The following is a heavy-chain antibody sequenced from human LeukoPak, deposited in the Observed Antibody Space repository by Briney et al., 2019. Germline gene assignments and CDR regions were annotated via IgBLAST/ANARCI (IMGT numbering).Heavy chain of an antibody. Sequence: GGSLRLSCAASGFSLSTYAMSWVRQAPLKGLEWVSAISGSGGSTYYADSVKGRVTISRDNSKNTLYLQMNSLRAEDTAVYYCAKFTTPQVGAPGLAFDIWGQGTMVTVSS. CDR1: GFSLSTYA. D-gene: IGHD1-26*01. J-gene: IGHJ3*02. CDR2: ISGSGGST. CDR3: AKFTTPQVGAPGLAFDI. V-gene: IGHV3-23*01.